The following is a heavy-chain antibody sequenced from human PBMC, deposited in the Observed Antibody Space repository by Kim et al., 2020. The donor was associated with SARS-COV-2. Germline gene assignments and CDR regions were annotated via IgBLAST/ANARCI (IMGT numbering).Heavy chain of an antibody. CDR2: GST. Sequence: GSTTTNPSLKSRVTISVDTSKNQFSLKLSSVTAADTAVYYCARVVPARDVWGQGTTVTVSS. CDR3: ARVVPARDV. D-gene: IGHD2-2*01. J-gene: IGHJ6*02. V-gene: IGHV4-34*01.